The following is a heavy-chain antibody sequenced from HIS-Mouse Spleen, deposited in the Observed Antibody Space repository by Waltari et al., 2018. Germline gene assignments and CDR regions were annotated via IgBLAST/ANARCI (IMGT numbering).Heavy chain of an antibody. D-gene: IGHD6-13*01. CDR1: GGSISSSSYY. CDR3: AREIPYSSSWYDWYFDL. J-gene: IGHJ2*01. CDR2: IYYSGST. V-gene: IGHV4-39*07. Sequence: QLQLQESGPGLVKPSETLSLTCTAPGGSISSSSYYRGWIRQPPGKGLEGIGCIYYSGSTYYNPSLKSRVTISVDTSKNQFSLKLSSVTAADTAVYYCAREIPYSSSWYDWYFDLWGRGTLVTVSS.